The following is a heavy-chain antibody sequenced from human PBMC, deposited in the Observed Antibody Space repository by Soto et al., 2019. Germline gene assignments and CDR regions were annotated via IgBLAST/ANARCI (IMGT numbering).Heavy chain of an antibody. CDR3: ARDPAVTTPRYGMDG. CDR1: GFTFSSYG. V-gene: IGHV3-33*01. Sequence: QSGGSLRLSCAASGFTFSSYGMHWVRQAPGKGLERVAVIWYDGSNKYYADSVKGRFTISRDNSKNTLYLQMNSLRAEDTAVYYCARDPAVTTPRYGMDGWGQGTTGTVSS. D-gene: IGHD4-4*01. J-gene: IGHJ6*02. CDR2: IWYDGSNK.